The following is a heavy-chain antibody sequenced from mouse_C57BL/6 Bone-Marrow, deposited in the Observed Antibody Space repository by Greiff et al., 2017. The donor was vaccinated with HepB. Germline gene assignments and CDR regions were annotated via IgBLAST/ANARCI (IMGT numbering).Heavy chain of an antibody. J-gene: IGHJ4*01. V-gene: IGHV1-64*01. D-gene: IGHD1-1*01. Sequence: QVQLQQPGAELVKPGASVKLSCKASGYTFTSYWMHWVMQRPGQGLEWIGMIHPNSGSTNYNEKFKSKATLTVDKSSSTAYMQLSSLTSEDSAVYYCARLGGSSYDYYAMDYWGQGTSVTVSS. CDR3: ARLGGSSYDYYAMDY. CDR2: IHPNSGST. CDR1: GYTFTSYW.